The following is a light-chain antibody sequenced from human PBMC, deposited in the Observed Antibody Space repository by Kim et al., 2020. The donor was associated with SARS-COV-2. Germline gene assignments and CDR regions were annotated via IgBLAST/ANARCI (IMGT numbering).Light chain of an antibody. CDR3: QKYYNWPRT. CDR1: QIVSSS. CDR2: GAA. J-gene: IGKJ1*01. V-gene: IGKV3-15*01. Sequence: VSPGERVTLSCRASQIVSSSLAWYQQQPGQAPRLLIYGAAGRATGTPARFSGNASGTEFTLTVSSLQSEDFAVYYCQKYYNWPRTFGQGTKVDIK.